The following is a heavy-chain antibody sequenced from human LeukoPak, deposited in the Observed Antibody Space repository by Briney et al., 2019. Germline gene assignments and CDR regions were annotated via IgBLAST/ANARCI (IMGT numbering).Heavy chain of an antibody. CDR3: AKEGSNWNVDY. CDR2: ISGSGGRI. J-gene: IGHJ4*02. CDR1: GFTFSSYA. D-gene: IGHD1-1*01. Sequence: GGSLRLSCAASGFTFSSYAMTRVRQAPGKGLEWVSTISGSGGRIFYGDSVKGRFTISRDSSKNTLFLQMNSLRAEDTAVYYCAKEGSNWNVDYWGQGTLVTVSS. V-gene: IGHV3-23*01.